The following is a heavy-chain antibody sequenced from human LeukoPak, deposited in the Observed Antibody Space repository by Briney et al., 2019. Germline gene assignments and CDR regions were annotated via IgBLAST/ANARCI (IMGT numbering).Heavy chain of an antibody. J-gene: IGHJ4*02. CDR2: ISAYNAYT. Sequence: GASVKVSCKASGYTFTSYGITWVRQAPGQGLEWMGWISAYNAYTYYAQKLQGRVTMTTDTSTSTAYMELSSLRSEDTAVYYCARLSYYGSGRGGNAENIDYWGQGTLVTVSS. D-gene: IGHD3-10*01. V-gene: IGHV1-18*01. CDR1: GYTFTSYG. CDR3: ARLSYYGSGRGGNAENIDY.